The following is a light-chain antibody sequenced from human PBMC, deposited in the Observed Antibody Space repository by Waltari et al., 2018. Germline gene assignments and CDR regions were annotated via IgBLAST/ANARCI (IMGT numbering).Light chain of an antibody. V-gene: IGKV3-11*01. J-gene: IGKJ4*01. Sequence: EIVLTQSPATLSLSPGESATLSCRASQSVYTYLAWYQQTPGQAPRLLIYDASNRATGIPARFVGSGSGKDFTLTISSLEPEDFAVYYCQERSNWPGGSFGGGTKVEIK. CDR2: DAS. CDR3: QERSNWPGGS. CDR1: QSVYTY.